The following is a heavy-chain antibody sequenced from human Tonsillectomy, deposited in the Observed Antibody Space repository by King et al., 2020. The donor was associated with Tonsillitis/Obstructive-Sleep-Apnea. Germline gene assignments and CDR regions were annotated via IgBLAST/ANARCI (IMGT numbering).Heavy chain of an antibody. J-gene: IGHJ5*02. V-gene: IGHV4-39*01. CDR2: LYYSGST. CDR1: GGSISSSTYY. D-gene: IGHD2-2*01. CDR3: VKPGCTSCYPRVTWFDP. Sequence: QLQESGPGLVKPSETLSLTCTVSGGSISSSTYYWGWIRQPPGKGLEWIGSLYYSGSTYYNPSLKSRVTISVDTSKTQFSLKLSTVIAADTAVYYCVKPGCTSCYPRVTWFDPCGQGTPVTVSS.